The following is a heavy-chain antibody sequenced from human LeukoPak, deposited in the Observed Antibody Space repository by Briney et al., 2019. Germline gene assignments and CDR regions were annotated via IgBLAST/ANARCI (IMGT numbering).Heavy chain of an antibody. Sequence: PGGSLRLSCAASGFTFSSYEMNWVRQAPGKGLEWVSYISSSGTTIYYADSVKGRFTISRDNAKTSLYLQMNSQRAEDTAVYYCVMGGNYFLTDYWGQGTLVTVSS. J-gene: IGHJ4*02. CDR3: VMGGNYFLTDY. CDR1: GFTFSSYE. CDR2: ISSSGTTI. D-gene: IGHD4-23*01. V-gene: IGHV3-48*03.